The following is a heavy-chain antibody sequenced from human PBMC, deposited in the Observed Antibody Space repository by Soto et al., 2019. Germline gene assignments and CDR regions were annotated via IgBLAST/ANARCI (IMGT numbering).Heavy chain of an antibody. CDR3: AGTVTTSWYFDL. D-gene: IGHD4-17*01. Sequence: ASVKVSCKVSGYTFTSYYMHWVRQAPGQGLEWMGIINPSGGSTSYAQKFQGRVTMTRDTSTSTVYMELSSLRSEDTAVYYCAGTVTTSWYFDLWGRGTLVTVSS. CDR2: INPSGGST. J-gene: IGHJ2*01. CDR1: GYTFTSYY. V-gene: IGHV1-46*01.